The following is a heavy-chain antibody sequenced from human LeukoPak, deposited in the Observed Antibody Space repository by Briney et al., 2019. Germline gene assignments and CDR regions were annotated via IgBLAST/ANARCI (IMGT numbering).Heavy chain of an antibody. V-gene: IGHV1-2*06. D-gene: IGHD6-13*01. CDR3: ARATPPNGAGTSYYYYGMDV. Sequence: GASVKVSCKASGYTFTGYYMHWVRQAPGQGLEWMGRINPNSGGTNYAQKFQGRVTMTRDTSISTAYMELSRLRSDDTAVYFCARATPPNGAGTSYYYYGMDVWGQGTTVTVSS. CDR1: GYTFTGYY. CDR2: INPNSGGT. J-gene: IGHJ6*02.